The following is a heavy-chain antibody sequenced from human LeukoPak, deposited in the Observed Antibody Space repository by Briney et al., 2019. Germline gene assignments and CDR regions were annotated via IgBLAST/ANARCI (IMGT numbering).Heavy chain of an antibody. V-gene: IGHV1-2*02. D-gene: IGHD3-10*01. J-gene: IGHJ6*03. CDR3: ARGVTGIYYYYYMDV. Sequence: ASVKVSCKASGYTFTSYYMHWVRQAPGQGLECMGWINPNSGDTNYAQKFQGGVTMTRDTSISTAYMELSRLRSDDTAVYYCARGVTGIYYYYYMDVWGKGTTVTVAS. CDR2: INPNSGDT. CDR1: GYTFTSYY.